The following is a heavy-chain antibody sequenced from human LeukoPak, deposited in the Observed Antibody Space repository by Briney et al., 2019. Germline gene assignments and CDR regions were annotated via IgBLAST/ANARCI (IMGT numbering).Heavy chain of an antibody. Sequence: GGSLRLPCAASGFTFSSYAMSWVRQALGKGLEWVSAISGNGGSTYYADSVKGRFTISRDNSKNKLYLQMNSLRAEDTAIYYCAKDWDWELLIFDYWGQGTLVTVSS. CDR3: AKDWDWELLIFDY. CDR1: GFTFSSYA. V-gene: IGHV3-23*01. J-gene: IGHJ4*02. CDR2: ISGNGGST. D-gene: IGHD1-26*01.